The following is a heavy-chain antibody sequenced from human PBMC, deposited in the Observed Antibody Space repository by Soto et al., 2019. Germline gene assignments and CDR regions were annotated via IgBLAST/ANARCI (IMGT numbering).Heavy chain of an antibody. CDR3: ARALDYDFWSGYYTSGYFDY. Sequence: EVQLVESGGGLVQPGGSLRLSCAASGFTFSSYSMNWVRQAPGKGPEWVSFIRSDSSDMYYADSVRGRFTISRDNAKNSLYLQMNSLRAEDTAVYYCARALDYDFWSGYYTSGYFDYWGQGTLVTVSS. D-gene: IGHD3-3*01. CDR2: IRSDSSDM. J-gene: IGHJ4*02. V-gene: IGHV3-48*01. CDR1: GFTFSSYS.